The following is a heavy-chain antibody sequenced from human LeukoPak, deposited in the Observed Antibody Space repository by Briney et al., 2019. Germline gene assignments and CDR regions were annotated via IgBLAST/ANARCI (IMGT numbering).Heavy chain of an antibody. CDR1: GGTFIDYG. Sequence: SVKVSCKASGGTFIDYGFAWFRQAPGQGLEWMGRIVPVVEITNYAQPFHDRVTITADKTTSTTYVELSSLRSEDTAVYFCASFAWLSRATYSFALDVWGQGTTVAVSS. J-gene: IGHJ6*02. CDR3: ASFAWLSRATYSFALDV. V-gene: IGHV1-69*04. CDR2: IVPVVEIT. D-gene: IGHD3-9*01.